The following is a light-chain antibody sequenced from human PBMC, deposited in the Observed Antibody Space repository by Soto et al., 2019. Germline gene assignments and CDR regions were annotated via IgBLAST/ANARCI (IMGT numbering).Light chain of an antibody. V-gene: IGLV2-14*01. J-gene: IGLJ1*01. Sequence: QSVLTQPASVSGSPGQSITISCTGTSSDVGGYNYVSWYQHHPGKAPKLMIYEVSNRPSGVSYRFSGSKSCNTASLTISGLQAEDEADYYCNSYTGSGIVFGTGTKVTV. CDR3: NSYTGSGIV. CDR1: SSDVGGYNY. CDR2: EVS.